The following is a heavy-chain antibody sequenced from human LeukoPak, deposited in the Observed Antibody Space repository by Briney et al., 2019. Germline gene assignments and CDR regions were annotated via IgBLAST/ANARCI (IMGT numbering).Heavy chain of an antibody. CDR2: IIPILGTA. CDR3: ASRSSGWYEGLDY. CDR1: GGTFSSYA. D-gene: IGHD6-19*01. J-gene: IGHJ4*02. Sequence: SVKVSCKASGGTFSSYAISWVRQAPGQGLEWMGGIIPILGTANYAQKFQGRVTITADESTSTAYMELSSLRSEDTAVYHCASRSSGWYEGLDYWGQGTLVTVSS. V-gene: IGHV1-69*13.